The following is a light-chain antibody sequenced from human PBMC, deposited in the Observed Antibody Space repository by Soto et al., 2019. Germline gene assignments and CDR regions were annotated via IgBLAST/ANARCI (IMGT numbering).Light chain of an antibody. Sequence: QSALTQPASVSGSPGQSITIPCTGTSSDVGGYNYVSWYQQHPGIAPKVMIYDVSNRPSGVSNRFSGSKSGNTASLTISGLQAEDEAYYYCLSYTTSSTYVFGTGTKVTVL. CDR3: LSYTTSSTYV. J-gene: IGLJ1*01. V-gene: IGLV2-14*03. CDR2: DVS. CDR1: SSDVGGYNY.